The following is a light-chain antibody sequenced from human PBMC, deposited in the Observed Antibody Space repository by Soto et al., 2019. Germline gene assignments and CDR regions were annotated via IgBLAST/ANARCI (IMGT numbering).Light chain of an antibody. CDR3: QQYGSSYPWT. J-gene: IGKJ1*01. CDR1: QTVGFR. Sequence: EIVLTQSPATLSASPGERATLSCRASQTVGFRLAWYQHKPGQAPRLLIYEASNRAAGVPGRFSGSGSGTDFTLTITRLEPEDFAVYYCQQYGSSYPWTFGQGAKVDIK. CDR2: EAS. V-gene: IGKV3-20*01.